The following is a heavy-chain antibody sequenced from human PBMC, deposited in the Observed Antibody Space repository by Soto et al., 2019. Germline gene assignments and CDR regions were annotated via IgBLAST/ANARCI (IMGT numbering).Heavy chain of an antibody. Sequence: PGGSLRLSCTASGFSLSRYGLHWVRQAPGKGLQWVAGLWSNGIKTSYTDSVKGRFTISRDTSKNMLYLQMNTLGAEDTAVYYCARDLHYWSLLIGHWGQGTLVTVSS. CDR3: ARDLHYWSLLIGH. D-gene: IGHD2-8*02. CDR1: GFSLSRYG. V-gene: IGHV3-33*01. J-gene: IGHJ4*02. CDR2: LWSNGIKT.